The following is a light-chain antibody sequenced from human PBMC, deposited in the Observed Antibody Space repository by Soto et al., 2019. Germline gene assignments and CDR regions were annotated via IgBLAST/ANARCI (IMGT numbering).Light chain of an antibody. V-gene: IGKV1-5*01. J-gene: IGKJ5*01. CDR2: DAS. Sequence: DIQMTQSPSTLSASVGDGVTITCRASQRISTWLAWYQQKPGKAPKLLISDASSLETGVPSRFSGSGSGTEFALTISGLQPDDFASYYCQQYNSYPITFGQGTRLEIK. CDR3: QQYNSYPIT. CDR1: QRISTW.